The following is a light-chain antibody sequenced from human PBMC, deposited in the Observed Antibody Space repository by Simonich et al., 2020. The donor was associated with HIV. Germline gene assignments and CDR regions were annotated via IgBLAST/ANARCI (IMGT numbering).Light chain of an antibody. J-gene: IGKJ1*01. V-gene: IGKV1-5*03. CDR2: QAS. Sequence: DIQLTQSPSTLSASVGERVTITCRARQSFTNWLAWYQQKPGKAPKLLIYQASRLESGVPSRFSGSGSGTEFTLTISSLQPDDFATYYCQQYNSYPRTFGPGTKVEIK. CDR1: QSFTNW. CDR3: QQYNSYPRT.